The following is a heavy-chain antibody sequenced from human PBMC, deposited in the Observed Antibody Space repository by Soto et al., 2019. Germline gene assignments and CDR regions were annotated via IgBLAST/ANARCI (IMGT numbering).Heavy chain of an antibody. V-gene: IGHV4-34*01. J-gene: IGHJ4*02. Sequence: QVQLQQWGAGLLKPSETMSLTCAVSGGSFSGYFWSWIRQPPGKGLEWIGEINHSGSTYYNPSLGSRVTVVVCTSRSQFSLKLRSVTAADTAVYFCTRGRGFGHFTPPFDYWGQGTLVTVSS. CDR1: GGSFSGYF. D-gene: IGHD3-10*01. CDR3: TRGRGFGHFTPPFDY. CDR2: INHSGST.